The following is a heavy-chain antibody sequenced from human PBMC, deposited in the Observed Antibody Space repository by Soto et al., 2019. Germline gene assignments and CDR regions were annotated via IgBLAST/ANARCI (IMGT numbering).Heavy chain of an antibody. CDR2: INPNSGGT. CDR1: GYTFTGYY. CDR3: ARDSSSWYAGFYYYYGMDV. D-gene: IGHD6-13*01. J-gene: IGHJ6*02. V-gene: IGHV1-2*02. Sequence: ASGKVSCKASGYTFTGYYMHWVRQAPGQGLEWMGWINPNSGGTNYAQKFQGRVTMTRDTSISTAYMELSRLRSDDTAVYYCARDSSSWYAGFYYYYGMDVWGQGTTVTVSS.